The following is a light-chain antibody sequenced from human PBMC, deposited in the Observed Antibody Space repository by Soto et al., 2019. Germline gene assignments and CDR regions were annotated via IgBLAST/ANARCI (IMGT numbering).Light chain of an antibody. CDR2: GTS. CDR1: QSITSIY. CDR3: QHYDWPLT. Sequence: EIVLTQSPGTLSLSPGERATLSCRASQSITSIYFAWYQQKFGQAPRLLIYGTSSRATGIPDRFSASGSGTDFTLTISRLESEDFAVYYCQHYDWPLTFGGGTKVEIK. V-gene: IGKV3-20*01. J-gene: IGKJ4*01.